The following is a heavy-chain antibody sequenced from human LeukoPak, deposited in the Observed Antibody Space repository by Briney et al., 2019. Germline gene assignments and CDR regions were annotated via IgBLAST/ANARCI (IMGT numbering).Heavy chain of an antibody. D-gene: IGHD5-18*01. CDR1: GFTFDDYA. Sequence: GGSLRLSCAASGFTFDDYAMHWVRQAPGKGLEWVSLISWDGGITYYADSVKGRFAISRDNSKNSLYLQMNSLRAEDTALYYCAKARGYSYGYCFDYWGQGTLVTVSS. CDR3: AKARGYSYGYCFDY. CDR2: ISWDGGIT. J-gene: IGHJ4*02. V-gene: IGHV3-43D*04.